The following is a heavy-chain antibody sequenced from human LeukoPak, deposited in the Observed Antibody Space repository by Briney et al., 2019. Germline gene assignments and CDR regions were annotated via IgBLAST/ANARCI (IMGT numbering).Heavy chain of an antibody. Sequence: SGGSLRLSCKGSGFTLGDYAVSWVRQAPGKGLEWVSTIIISGSSTYYADSVKGRFTISRDNSKNTLYLQMSSLRAEDTAVYFCATKTAFDYWGQGTLVTVSS. J-gene: IGHJ4*02. CDR2: IIISGSST. D-gene: IGHD5-18*01. CDR1: GFTLGDYA. CDR3: ATKTAFDY. V-gene: IGHV3-23*01.